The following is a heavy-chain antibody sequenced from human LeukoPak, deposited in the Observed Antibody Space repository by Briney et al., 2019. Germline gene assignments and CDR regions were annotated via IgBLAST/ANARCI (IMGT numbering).Heavy chain of an antibody. CDR2: IYTSGST. Sequence: SETLSLTCTVSGGSISSGSYYWSWIRQPAGKGLEWIGRIYTSGSTNYNPSLKSRVTISVDTSKNQFSLKLYSVTAADTAVYYCATRKLGNDYWGQGTLVTVSS. J-gene: IGHJ4*02. CDR3: ATRKLGNDY. D-gene: IGHD7-27*01. CDR1: GGSISSGSYY. V-gene: IGHV4-61*02.